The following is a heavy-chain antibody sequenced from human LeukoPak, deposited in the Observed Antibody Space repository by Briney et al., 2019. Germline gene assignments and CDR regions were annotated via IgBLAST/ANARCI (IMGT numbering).Heavy chain of an antibody. CDR1: GYSFTRYG. CDR2: ISGSNGNT. CDR3: ARSGRGTYYYFDW. Sequence: GASVKVSCRASGYSFTRYGMSWVRQAPGQGPGWMGWISGSNGNTNYAQKFQGRVTVTADTSTSTAYMEVWSLRPDDTAVYYCARSGRGTYYYFDWWGQGTLVTVPS. J-gene: IGHJ4*02. D-gene: IGHD1-26*01. V-gene: IGHV1-18*01.